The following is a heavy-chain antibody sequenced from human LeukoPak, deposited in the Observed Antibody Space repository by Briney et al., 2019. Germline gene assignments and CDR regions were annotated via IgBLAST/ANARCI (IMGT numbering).Heavy chain of an antibody. J-gene: IGHJ4*02. CDR1: GGTFSSYA. CDR3: ARTQYYDSSGYYFYFDY. V-gene: IGHV1-69*04. CDR2: IIPIFGIA. D-gene: IGHD3-22*01. Sequence: ASVKVSCKASGGTFSSYAISWVRQAPGQGLEWMGRIIPIFGIANYAQKFQGRVTITADKSTSTAYMELSSLRSEDAAVYYCARTQYYDSSGYYFYFDYWGQGTLVTVSS.